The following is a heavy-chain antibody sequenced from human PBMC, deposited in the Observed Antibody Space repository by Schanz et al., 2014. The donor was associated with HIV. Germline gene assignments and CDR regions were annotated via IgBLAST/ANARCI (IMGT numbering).Heavy chain of an antibody. V-gene: IGHV3-7*01. D-gene: IGHD3-10*01. J-gene: IGHJ4*02. Sequence: EVQLLESGGGLVQPGGSLRLSCAASGFTFSSYWMSWVHQAPGKGLEWVANIKQDGSETYYVGSVRGRFTISRDNAKNSLYLQMTGLKAEDTAVYYCARAMLISGTGYWTGENYWGQGTLVIVSS. CDR1: GFTFSSYW. CDR3: ARAMLISGTGYWTGENY. CDR2: IKQDGSET.